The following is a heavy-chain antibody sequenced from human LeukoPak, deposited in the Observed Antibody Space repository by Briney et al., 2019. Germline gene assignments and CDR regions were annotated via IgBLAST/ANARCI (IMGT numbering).Heavy chain of an antibody. V-gene: IGHV3-23*01. Sequence: GGSLRLSCAASGFTFSSYAMNWVRQAPGKGLEWVSVISGSGGSTYYADSVEGRFTISRDNSKNTLYLQMNSLRAEDTAVYYCAKDWYPGTTVTTTHWFDPWGQGTLVTVSS. CDR1: GFTFSSYA. CDR2: ISGSGGST. CDR3: AKDWYPGTTVTTTHWFDP. D-gene: IGHD4-17*01. J-gene: IGHJ5*02.